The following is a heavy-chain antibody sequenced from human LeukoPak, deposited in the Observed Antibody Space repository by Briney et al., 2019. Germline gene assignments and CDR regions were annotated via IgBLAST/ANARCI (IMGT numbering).Heavy chain of an antibody. V-gene: IGHV4-59*12. Sequence: SETLSLTCIVSGGSISGYFWSWIRQPPGKGLEWIGFIYYSGSTNYNPSLRSRVTISVDTSKNQFSLKLSSVTAADTAVYYCARVEGPTYYYGSGSYSVHGMDVWGQGTTVTVSS. D-gene: IGHD3-10*01. CDR2: IYYSGST. CDR3: ARVEGPTYYYGSGSYSVHGMDV. CDR1: GGSISGYF. J-gene: IGHJ6*02.